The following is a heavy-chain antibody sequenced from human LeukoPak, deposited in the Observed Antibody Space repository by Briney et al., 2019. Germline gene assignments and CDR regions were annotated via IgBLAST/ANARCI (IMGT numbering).Heavy chain of an antibody. CDR3: ARVGDYDFWSGGYYYYMDV. Sequence: KPSETLSLTCTVSDGSISTNYWSWIRQPAGKGLEWIGRIYASGSTNYKPSLKSRVTISVDTSKNQFSLKLSSVTAADTAVYYCARVGDYDFWSGGYYYYMDVWGKGTTVTVSS. V-gene: IGHV4-4*07. CDR1: DGSISTNY. CDR2: IYASGST. D-gene: IGHD3-3*01. J-gene: IGHJ6*03.